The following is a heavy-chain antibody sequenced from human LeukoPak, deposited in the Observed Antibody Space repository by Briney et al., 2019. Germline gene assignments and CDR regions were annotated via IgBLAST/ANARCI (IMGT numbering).Heavy chain of an antibody. V-gene: IGHV3-21*04. Sequence: PGGSLRLSCAASGFTFSSYSMNWVRQAPGKGLEWVSSISGSSTYIYYADSVKGRFTISRDNSKNTLYLQMNSLRAEDTAVYYCAKDRSDTTTWYVSDDWGQGTLVTVSS. CDR2: ISGSSTYI. D-gene: IGHD6-13*01. CDR1: GFTFSSYS. CDR3: AKDRSDTTTWYVSDD. J-gene: IGHJ4*02.